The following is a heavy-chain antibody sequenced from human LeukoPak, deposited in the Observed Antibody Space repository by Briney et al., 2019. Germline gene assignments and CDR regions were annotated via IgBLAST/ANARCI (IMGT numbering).Heavy chain of an antibody. CDR1: GFTFSSYG. CDR3: AKDLSYDYGDYGGGFFYYYYGMDV. V-gene: IGHV3-30*18. J-gene: IGHJ6*04. Sequence: GGSLRLSCSASGFTFSSYGMHWVRQAPGKGLGWVAVISYDGSNKYYADSVKGRFTISRDKSKNTLYLQMNSLRAEDTAVYYCAKDLSYDYGDYGGGFFYYYYGMDVWGKGTTVTVSS. D-gene: IGHD4-17*01. CDR2: ISYDGSNK.